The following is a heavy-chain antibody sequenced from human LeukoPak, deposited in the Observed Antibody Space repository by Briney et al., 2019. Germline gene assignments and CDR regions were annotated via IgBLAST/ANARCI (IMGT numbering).Heavy chain of an antibody. CDR2: IYYSGST. V-gene: IGHV4-38-2*02. CDR1: GYSISSEYY. CDR3: ARDVLWFGEIDY. J-gene: IGHJ4*02. D-gene: IGHD3-10*01. Sequence: SETLSLTCTVSGYSISSEYYWGWIRQPPGKGLEWIGSIYYSGSTYYNPSLKSRVTISVDTSKNQFSLKLSSVTAADTAVYYCARDVLWFGEIDYWGQGTLVTVSS.